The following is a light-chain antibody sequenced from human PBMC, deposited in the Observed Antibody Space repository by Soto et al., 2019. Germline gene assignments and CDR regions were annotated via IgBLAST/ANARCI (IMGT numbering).Light chain of an antibody. Sequence: EIVMTQSPATLSVSPGERATLSCRASQGVNNYLAWYQHKPGQAPRLLIYGASTRATGIPARFSGSASGTEFTLTISSLQSEDFAVYYCQQHNNWPRTLGQGTKVEIK. CDR3: QQHNNWPRT. J-gene: IGKJ1*01. CDR1: QGVNNY. V-gene: IGKV3-15*01. CDR2: GAS.